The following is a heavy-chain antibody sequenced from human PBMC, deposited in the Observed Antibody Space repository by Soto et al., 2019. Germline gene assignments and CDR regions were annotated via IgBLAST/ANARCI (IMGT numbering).Heavy chain of an antibody. D-gene: IGHD3-3*01. V-gene: IGHV4-4*07. CDR3: ARGQRFSDWFNP. CDR2: VYSSGGT. Sequence: PETLSDPYSVSGGSLSSYYWPWIRQPAGKGLEWIGRVYSSGGTHYNSSLKSRVTISLDTSKNQFSLRLISVTAADTAVYYCARGQRFSDWFNPWGQGRLVT. J-gene: IGHJ5*02. CDR1: GGSLSSYY.